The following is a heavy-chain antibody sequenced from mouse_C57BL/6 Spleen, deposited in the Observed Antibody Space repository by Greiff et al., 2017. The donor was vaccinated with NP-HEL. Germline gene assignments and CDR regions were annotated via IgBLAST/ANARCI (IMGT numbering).Heavy chain of an antibody. Sequence: VQLQQSGTVLARPGASVKMSCKTSGYTFTSYWMHWVKQRPGQGLEWIGAIYPGNSDTSYNQKFKGKAKLTAVTSASTAYRELSSLTNEDSAVYYCTREETTVVAPFDYWGQGTTLTVSS. CDR1: GYTFTSYW. J-gene: IGHJ2*01. CDR3: TREETTVVAPFDY. CDR2: IYPGNSDT. D-gene: IGHD1-1*01. V-gene: IGHV1-5*01.